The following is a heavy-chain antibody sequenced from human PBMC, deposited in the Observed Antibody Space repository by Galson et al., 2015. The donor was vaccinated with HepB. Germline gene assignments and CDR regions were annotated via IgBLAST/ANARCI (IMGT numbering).Heavy chain of an antibody. CDR3: AKVTGDDVVGVGY. J-gene: IGHJ4*02. CDR2: ISGSGGNT. D-gene: IGHD7-27*01. V-gene: IGHV3-23*01. Sequence: SLRLSCAASGFTLSSYAMSWVRQAPGKGLEWVSGISGSGGNTYYADSAKGRFTISRDNAKNTLYLQMTSLRAEDTAVYYCAKVTGDDVVGVGYWGQGTLVTVSS. CDR1: GFTLSSYA.